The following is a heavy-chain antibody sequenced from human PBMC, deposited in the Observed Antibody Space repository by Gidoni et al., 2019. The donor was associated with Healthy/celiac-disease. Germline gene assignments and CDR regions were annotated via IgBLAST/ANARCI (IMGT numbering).Heavy chain of an antibody. CDR1: GGSFSGYS. Sequence: QVQLQQWGAGLLKPSETLSLTCAVYGGSFSGYSGSWLRQPPGKGLEWIGEINHSGSTNYNPSLKSRVTISVDTSKTQFSLKLSSVTAADTAVYYCARGDYYDSSGYYFDYWGQGTLVTVSS. CDR3: ARGDYYDSSGYYFDY. D-gene: IGHD3-22*01. V-gene: IGHV4-34*01. J-gene: IGHJ4*02. CDR2: INHSGST.